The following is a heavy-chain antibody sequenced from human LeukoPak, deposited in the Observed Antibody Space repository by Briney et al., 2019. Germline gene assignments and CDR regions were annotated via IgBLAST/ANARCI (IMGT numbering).Heavy chain of an antibody. CDR1: GFTFSSSA. CDR2: ISNNGGYT. J-gene: IGHJ4*02. Sequence: GGSLRLSCAASGFTFSSSAMSWVRQAPGKGLEWVSAISNNGGYTYYADSVQGRFTISRDNSKSTLCLQMNSLRVEDTAVYYCARHNYGYDYWGQGTLVTVSS. D-gene: IGHD5-18*01. CDR3: ARHNYGYDY. V-gene: IGHV3-23*01.